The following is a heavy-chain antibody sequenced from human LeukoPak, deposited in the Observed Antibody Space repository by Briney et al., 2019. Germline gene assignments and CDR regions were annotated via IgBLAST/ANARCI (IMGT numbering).Heavy chain of an antibody. CDR1: GFTFSSYS. CDR3: AREGEYYSESGNLVDASDV. J-gene: IGHJ3*01. D-gene: IGHD3-10*01. CDR2: ISSSSSYM. V-gene: IGHV3-21*01. Sequence: SGGSLRLSCAASGFTFSSYSMNWVRQAPGKGLEWVSSISSSSSYMYYADSVKGRFTISRDNAKNSLYLQMNSLRAEDTAVYYCAREGEYYSESGNLVDASDVWGQGTMVTVSA.